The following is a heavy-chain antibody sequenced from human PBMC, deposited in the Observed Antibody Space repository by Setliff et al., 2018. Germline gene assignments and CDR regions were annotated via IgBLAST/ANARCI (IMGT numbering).Heavy chain of an antibody. V-gene: IGHV1-58*02. CDR1: GFTFSSSA. Sequence: SVKVSCKASGFTFSSSAKQWVRQARGQRLEWIGWIVVGSGNTNYAQKFQERVTITRDMSTSTAYMELSSLRSEDTDVYYCAADPYYYDSSGYYPSFDYWVQGTLVTVSS. D-gene: IGHD3-22*01. J-gene: IGHJ4*02. CDR3: AADPYYYDSSGYYPSFDY. CDR2: IVVGSGNT.